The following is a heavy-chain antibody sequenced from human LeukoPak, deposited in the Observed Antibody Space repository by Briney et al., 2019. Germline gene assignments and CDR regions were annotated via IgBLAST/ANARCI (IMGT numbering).Heavy chain of an antibody. CDR2: IKQDGSDR. CDR3: ARDWPYYYDRSGYYSCEFGYFQD. J-gene: IGHJ1*01. D-gene: IGHD3-22*01. CDR1: GFTFSTYW. Sequence: RPGGSLRLSCAASGFTFSTYWMSWVRQAPGKGLEWVASIKQDGSDRYYVDSVKGRFTISRDNAKNSLFLQMNSLRAEDTAVYYCARDWPYYYDRSGYYSCEFGYFQDWGQGTLVTVSS. V-gene: IGHV3-7*05.